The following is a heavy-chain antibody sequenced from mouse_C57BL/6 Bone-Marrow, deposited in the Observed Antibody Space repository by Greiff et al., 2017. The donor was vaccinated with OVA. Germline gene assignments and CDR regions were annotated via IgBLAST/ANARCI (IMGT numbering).Heavy chain of an antibody. J-gene: IGHJ1*03. V-gene: IGHV1-81*01. CDR2: IYPRSGNT. D-gene: IGHD3-3*01. Sequence: VQLQESGAELARPGASVKLSCKASGYTFTSYGISWVKQRTGQGLEWIGEIYPRSGNTYYNEKFKGKATLTADKSSSTAYMELRSLTSEDSAVYFCARRRDYWYVDVWGTGTTVTVSS. CDR1: GYTFTSYG. CDR3: ARRRDYWYVDV.